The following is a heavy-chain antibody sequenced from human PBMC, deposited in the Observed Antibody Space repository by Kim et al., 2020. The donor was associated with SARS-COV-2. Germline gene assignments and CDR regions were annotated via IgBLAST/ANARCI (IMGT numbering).Heavy chain of an antibody. CDR2: T. V-gene: IGHV4-61*03. CDR3: ASILSGGAAFDI. Sequence: TTCNPSLQSRVSVSVDTSKAHFSLRLTSVTAADTAVYYCASILSGGAAFDIWGPGTMVTVSS. D-gene: IGHD3-16*02. J-gene: IGHJ3*02.